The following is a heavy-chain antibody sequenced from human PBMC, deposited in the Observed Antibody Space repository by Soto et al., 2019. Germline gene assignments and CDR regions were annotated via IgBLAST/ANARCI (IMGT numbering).Heavy chain of an antibody. CDR1: GFTFKDYY. Sequence: QVRLVESGGGLVKPGGSLRLSCEAHGFTFKDYYMSWIRQAPGKGLEWVSYISSSGSTIYYADSVKGRFTISRDNARDSVYLQLNSLRVEDTAVYYCARDGWFKEAHYDFDSWGQGTLVTVSS. J-gene: IGHJ4*02. D-gene: IGHD3-10*01. CDR3: ARDGWFKEAHYDFDS. V-gene: IGHV3-11*01. CDR2: ISSSGSTI.